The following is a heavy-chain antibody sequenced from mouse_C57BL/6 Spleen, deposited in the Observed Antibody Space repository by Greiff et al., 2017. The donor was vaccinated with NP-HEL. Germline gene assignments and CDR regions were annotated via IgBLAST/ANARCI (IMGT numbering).Heavy chain of an antibody. CDR3: ARGASYGSSYDYAMDY. D-gene: IGHD1-1*01. V-gene: IGHV1-72*01. CDR2: NDPNSGGT. J-gene: IGHJ4*01. CDR1: GYTFTSYW. Sequence: QVQLQQPGAELVKPGASVKLSCKASGYTFTSYWMHWVKQRPGRGLEWIGRNDPNSGGTKYNEKFKSKATLTVDKPSSTAYMQLSSLTSEDSAVYYCARGASYGSSYDYAMDYWGQGTSVTVSS.